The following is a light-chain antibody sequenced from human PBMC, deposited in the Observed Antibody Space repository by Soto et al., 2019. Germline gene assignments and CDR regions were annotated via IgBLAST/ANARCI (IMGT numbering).Light chain of an antibody. Sequence: QSALTQPPSASGSPGQSVTISCTGTSSDVGGYNYVSWYQQHPGKAPKLMIYEVSKRPSGVPDRFSGSKSGNTASLTVSRLQAEDEADYYCSSYAGSNLWVFGGGTKLTV. V-gene: IGLV2-8*01. CDR3: SSYAGSNLWV. J-gene: IGLJ3*02. CDR2: EVS. CDR1: SSDVGGYNY.